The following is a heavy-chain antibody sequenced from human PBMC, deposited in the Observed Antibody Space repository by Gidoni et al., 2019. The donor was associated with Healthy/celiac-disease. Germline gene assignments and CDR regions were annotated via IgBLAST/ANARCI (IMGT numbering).Heavy chain of an antibody. V-gene: IGHV4-31*03. CDR1: GGSIRRGGYS. J-gene: IGHJ6*02. CDR2: IYYSGST. Sequence: QVQLQESGPGLVQPSQTLSPTCTVPGGSIRRGGYSWSWIRQHPGKGLEWIGYIYYSGSTYYNPALKSRVTISVDTSKNQFSLKLSSVTAADTAVYYCARVLGYGSSNSCHLDGMDVWGQGTTVTVSS. D-gene: IGHD2-2*01. CDR3: ARVLGYGSSNSCHLDGMDV.